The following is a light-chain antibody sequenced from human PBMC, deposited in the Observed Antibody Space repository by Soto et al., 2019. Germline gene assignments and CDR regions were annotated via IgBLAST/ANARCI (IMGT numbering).Light chain of an antibody. CDR1: SSDVGGHNF. J-gene: IGLJ1*01. CDR2: DVT. V-gene: IGLV2-11*01. Sequence: QSALAQPRSVSGSPGQSVTISCTGTSSDVGGHNFVSWYQQHPGKAPKLTIYDVTKRPSGVPDRFSGSKSGNTASLTISGLQAEDEADYYCCSYVASYTYVFGTGTKVTVL. CDR3: CSYVASYTYV.